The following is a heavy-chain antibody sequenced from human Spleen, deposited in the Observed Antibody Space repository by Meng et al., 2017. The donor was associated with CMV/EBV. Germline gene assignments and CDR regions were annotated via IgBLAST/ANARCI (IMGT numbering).Heavy chain of an antibody. CDR1: GFTFSSYA. J-gene: IGHJ6*02. V-gene: IGHV3-30*02. CDR3: AKESEIAARLNYYGMDV. D-gene: IGHD6-6*01. Sequence: GGSLRLSCAASGFTFSSYAMHWVRQAPGKGLEWVAFIRYDGSNKYYADSVKGRFTISRDNFKNTLYLQMNSLRAEDTAVYYCAKESEIAARLNYYGMDVWGQGTTVTVSS. CDR2: IRYDGSNK.